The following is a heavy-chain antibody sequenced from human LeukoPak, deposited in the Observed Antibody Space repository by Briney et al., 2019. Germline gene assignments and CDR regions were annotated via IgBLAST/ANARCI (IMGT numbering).Heavy chain of an antibody. CDR3: ARGGILVYYYYGMDV. D-gene: IGHD1-14*01. CDR1: GFTFSSYA. Sequence: GGSLRLSCATSGFTFSSYAMSWVRQAPGKGLEWVSAISGSGGSTYYADSVKGRFTISRDNSRNTLYLQMNSLRAEDTAVYYCARGGILVYYYYGMDVWGKGTTVTVSS. CDR2: ISGSGGST. J-gene: IGHJ6*04. V-gene: IGHV3-23*01.